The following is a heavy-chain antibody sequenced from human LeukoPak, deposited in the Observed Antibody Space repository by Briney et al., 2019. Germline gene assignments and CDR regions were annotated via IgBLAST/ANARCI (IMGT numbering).Heavy chain of an antibody. CDR3: ARSTYYYDSSGYGLFDY. D-gene: IGHD3-22*01. CDR1: GGSISSSSYY. Sequence: SETLSLTCTVSGGSISSSSYYWGWIRQPPGKGLEWIGSIYYSGSTYYNPSLKSRVTISVDTSKNQFSLKLSSVTAADTAVYYCARSTYYYDSSGYGLFDYWGQGTLVTVSS. CDR2: IYYSGST. V-gene: IGHV4-39*01. J-gene: IGHJ4*02.